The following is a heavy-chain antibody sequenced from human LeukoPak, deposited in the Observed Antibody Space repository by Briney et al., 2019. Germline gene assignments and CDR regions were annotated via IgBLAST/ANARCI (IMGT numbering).Heavy chain of an antibody. V-gene: IGHV1-69*04. CDR1: GGTFSSYA. CDR2: IIPILGIA. J-gene: IGHJ4*02. D-gene: IGHD4-17*01. CDR3: ARDHDYGDYGSPDY. Sequence: SVKVSCKASGGTFSSYAISWVRQAPGQGLEWMGRIIPILGIANYAQKFQGRVTITAGKSTSTAYMELSSLRSEDTAVYYCARDHDYGDYGSPDYWGQGTLVTVSS.